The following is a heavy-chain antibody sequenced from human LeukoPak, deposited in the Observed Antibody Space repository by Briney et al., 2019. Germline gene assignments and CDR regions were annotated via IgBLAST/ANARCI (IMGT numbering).Heavy chain of an antibody. CDR2: IYYSGST. J-gene: IGHJ6*02. CDR3: ARSYGSGSYSSYYGVDV. V-gene: IGHV4-39*02. Sequence: SETLSLTCTVSGGSISSSDYYWGRIRQPPGKGLDWVGSIYYSGSTYDNPSLKTRVTISVDTSKNHFSLKLSSVTAADTAVYYCARSYGSGSYSSYYGVDVWGQGTTVTVSS. CDR1: GGSISSSDYY. D-gene: IGHD3-10*01.